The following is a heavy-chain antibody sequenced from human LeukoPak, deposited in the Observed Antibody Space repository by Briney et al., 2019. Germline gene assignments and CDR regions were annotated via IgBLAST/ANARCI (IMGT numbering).Heavy chain of an antibody. D-gene: IGHD3-22*01. J-gene: IGHJ6*03. V-gene: IGHV4-59*12. CDR2: IYDSGST. Sequence: SETLCLTCTVSGGSISSYYWSWIRQPPGKGLEWIGYIYDSGSTNYNPSLKSRVTISVDTSKNQFSLKLSSVTAADTAVYYCARDSSGYFPRVYYYYMDVWGKGTTVTISS. CDR1: GGSISSYY. CDR3: ARDSSGYFPRVYYYYMDV.